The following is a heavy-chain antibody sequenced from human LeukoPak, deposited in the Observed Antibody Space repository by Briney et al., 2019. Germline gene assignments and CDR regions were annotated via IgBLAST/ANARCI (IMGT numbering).Heavy chain of an antibody. D-gene: IGHD3-22*01. V-gene: IGHV3-74*01. CDR3: ARAPSEIGGYYPEYFRH. J-gene: IGHJ1*01. CDR2: IKRDGST. Sequence: GGSLRLSCAASGFTFSSYWMHWVRQAPGKGLVWVSRIKRDGSTNYVDSVKGRFTISRDNAKNTVSLQMNSLRAEDTGVYYCARAPSEIGGYYPEYFRHWGQGTLVTVSS. CDR1: GFTFSSYW.